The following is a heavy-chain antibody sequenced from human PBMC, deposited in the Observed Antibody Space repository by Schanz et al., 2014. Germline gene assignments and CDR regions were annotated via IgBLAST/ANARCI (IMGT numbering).Heavy chain of an antibody. CDR1: GFTFGDYA. CDR2: ISASGGTT. J-gene: IGHJ4*02. CDR3: ARIGGSVFDY. D-gene: IGHD3-10*01. Sequence: EVQLVESGGGLVQPGGSLRLSCAASGFTFGDYAMTWVRQAPGKGLEWVSAISASGGTTYYADSVKGRFTISRDNSKNTLYLQMNSLRAEDTAVYYCARIGGSVFDYWAQGTLVTVSS. V-gene: IGHV3-23*04.